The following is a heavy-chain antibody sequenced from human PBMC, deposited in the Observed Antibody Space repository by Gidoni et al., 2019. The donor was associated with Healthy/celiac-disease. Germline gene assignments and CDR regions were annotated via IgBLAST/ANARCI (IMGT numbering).Heavy chain of an antibody. Sequence: QVQLQQWGAGLLKPSETLSLTCAVYGGSFSGYYWSWIRQPPGKGLEWIGEIKHSGSTNYNPSLKSRVTISVDTSKNQFPLKLSSVTAADTAVYYWARHKGGRSDYWGQGTLVTVSS. D-gene: IGHD3-16*01. V-gene: IGHV4-34*01. CDR3: ARHKGGRSDY. J-gene: IGHJ4*02. CDR2: IKHSGST. CDR1: GGSFSGYY.